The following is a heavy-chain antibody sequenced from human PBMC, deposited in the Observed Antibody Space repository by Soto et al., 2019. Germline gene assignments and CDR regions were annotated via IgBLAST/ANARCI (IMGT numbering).Heavy chain of an antibody. CDR1: GGSIISGNYY. J-gene: IGHJ4*01. Sequence: SETLSLTCTVSGGSIISGNYYWTWIRQHPGKGLEWIGYIHYSGTTDYNPSLKSRVTISLDTSKNQFSLKLSSVTAADTALYYCARAVAGYDLDYWGHGTLVTVSS. V-gene: IGHV4-31*03. D-gene: IGHD5-12*01. CDR3: ARAVAGYDLDY. CDR2: IHYSGTT.